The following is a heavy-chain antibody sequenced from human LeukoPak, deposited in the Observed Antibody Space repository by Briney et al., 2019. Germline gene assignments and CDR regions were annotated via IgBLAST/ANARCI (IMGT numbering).Heavy chain of an antibody. CDR3: ARDPILGPPDYFDY. J-gene: IGHJ4*02. V-gene: IGHV3-30-3*01. D-gene: IGHD1-14*01. CDR2: TSNDENIK. CDR1: GFTFNSYT. Sequence: GGSLRLSCAASGFTFNSYTMFWVRQAPGKGLEWVAVTSNDENIKYYADSVEGRFTISRDNSRDTLFLEMSSLGVEDTAVYYCARDPILGPPDYFDYWGRGTLVTVSS.